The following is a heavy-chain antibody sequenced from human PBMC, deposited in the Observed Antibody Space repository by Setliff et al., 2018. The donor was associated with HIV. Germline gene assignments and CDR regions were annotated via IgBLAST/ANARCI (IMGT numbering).Heavy chain of an antibody. V-gene: IGHV3-33*01. CDR1: GFTFTTYG. CDR2: IWYDGSNK. J-gene: IGHJ4*02. Sequence: GGSLRLSCAASGFTFTTYGMHWVRQAPGKGLEWVAIIWYDGSNKHYADSVKGRFTISRDDSKNSLYLQLNSLRAEDTAVYYCARDRGGSYTPLDFWGQGTLVTVSS. D-gene: IGHD1-26*01. CDR3: ARDRGGSYTPLDF.